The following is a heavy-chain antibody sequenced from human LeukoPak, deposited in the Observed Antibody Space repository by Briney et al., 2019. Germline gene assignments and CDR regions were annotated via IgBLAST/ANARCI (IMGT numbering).Heavy chain of an antibody. J-gene: IGHJ4*02. D-gene: IGHD6-13*01. CDR1: GYTFTGYY. Sequence: GASVKVSCKASGYTFTGYYMHWVRQAPGQGLEWMGRINPNSGGTNYAQKFQGRVTITRDTSASTAYMELSSLRSEDMAVYYCARGIAASQYWGQGTLVTVSS. CDR2: INPNSGGT. CDR3: ARGIAASQY. V-gene: IGHV1-2*06.